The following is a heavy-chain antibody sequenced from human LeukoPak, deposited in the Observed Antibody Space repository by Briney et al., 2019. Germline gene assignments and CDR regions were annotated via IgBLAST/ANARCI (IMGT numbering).Heavy chain of an antibody. CDR3: AKAGAVVVVAAKYFDY. D-gene: IGHD2-15*01. CDR2: IYSGGST. CDR1: GFTVSSNY. J-gene: IGHJ4*02. V-gene: IGHV3-53*01. Sequence: PGGSLRLSCAASGFTVSSNYMSWVRQAPGKGLEWVSVIYSGGSTYYADSVKGRFTISRDNSKNTLYLQMNSLRAEDTAVYYCAKAGAVVVVAAKYFDYWGQGTLATVSS.